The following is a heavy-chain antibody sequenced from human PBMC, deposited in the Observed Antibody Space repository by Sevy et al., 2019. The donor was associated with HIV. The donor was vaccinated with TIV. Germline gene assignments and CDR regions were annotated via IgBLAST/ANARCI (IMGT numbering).Heavy chain of an antibody. D-gene: IGHD6-6*01. V-gene: IGHV3-74*01. CDR1: GFTFSNYY. CDR2: LNGDGSDI. Sequence: GGSLRLSCAASGFTFSNYYMNWVRQGPGKGLVWVARLNGDGSDINYADSVRGRFTISRDNTKNTLYLQMSSLRGEDTAVYYCFVRIRDSSDIDYWGQGTLVTVSS. CDR3: FVRIRDSSDIDY. J-gene: IGHJ4*02.